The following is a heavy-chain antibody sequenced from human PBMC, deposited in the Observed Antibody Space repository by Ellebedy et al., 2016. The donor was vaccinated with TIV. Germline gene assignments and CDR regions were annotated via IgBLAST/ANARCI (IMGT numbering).Heavy chain of an antibody. D-gene: IGHD4-17*01. Sequence: GESLKISCAASGFSFRSYWMSWVRQAPGKGLEWVANIYHGGSQQYYVDSVKGRFTISRDNAKNLLYLQMDSLRAEDTAVYYCARRGSYGDYAVQINSWFDPWGRGTLVTVSS. V-gene: IGHV3-7*01. CDR2: IYHGGSQQ. CDR1: GFSFRSYW. J-gene: IGHJ5*02. CDR3: ARRGSYGDYAVQINSWFDP.